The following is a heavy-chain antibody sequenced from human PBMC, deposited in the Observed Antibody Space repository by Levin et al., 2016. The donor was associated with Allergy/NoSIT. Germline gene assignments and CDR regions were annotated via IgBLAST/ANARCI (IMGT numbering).Heavy chain of an antibody. CDR3: ASGRAYTSGWELYYFDY. Sequence: SETLSLTCTASGGSISSYYWSWIRQPAGKGLEWIGRIYTSGSTKYNPSLKSRVTMSVDTSKNQFSLKLNSVTAADTGVYYCASGRAYTSGWELYYFDYWGQGTLVTVSS. J-gene: IGHJ4*02. CDR2: IYTSGST. V-gene: IGHV4-4*07. D-gene: IGHD6-19*01. CDR1: GGSISSYY.